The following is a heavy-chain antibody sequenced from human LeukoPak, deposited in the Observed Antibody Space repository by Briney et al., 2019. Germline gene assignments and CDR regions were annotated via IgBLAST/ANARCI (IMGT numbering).Heavy chain of an antibody. V-gene: IGHV3-21*01. CDR3: ARDRVGDYVNAFDI. J-gene: IGHJ3*02. CDR1: GFTFSSYS. CDR2: ISSSSSYI. D-gene: IGHD4-17*01. Sequence: GGPLRLSCAASGFTFSSYSMTWVRQAPGKGLEWVSSISSSSSYIYYADSVKGRFTISRDNAKNSLYLQMNSLRAEDTAVYYCARDRVGDYVNAFDIWGQGTMVTVSS.